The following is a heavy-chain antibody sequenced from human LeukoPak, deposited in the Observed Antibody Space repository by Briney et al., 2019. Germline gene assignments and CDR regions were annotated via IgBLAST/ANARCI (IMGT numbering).Heavy chain of an antibody. CDR1: GFTFSSYG. CDR2: IRYDGSNK. Sequence: GGSLRLSCAASGFTFSSYGMHWVRQAPGKGLEWVAFIRYDGSNKYYADSVEGRFTISRDNSKNTLYLQMNSLRAEDTAVYYCAKDHTDGFLDYWGQGTLVTVSS. D-gene: IGHD2-2*02. CDR3: AKDHTDGFLDY. J-gene: IGHJ4*02. V-gene: IGHV3-30*02.